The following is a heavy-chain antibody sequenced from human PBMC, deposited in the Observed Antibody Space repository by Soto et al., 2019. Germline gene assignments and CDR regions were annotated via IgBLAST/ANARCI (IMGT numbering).Heavy chain of an antibody. J-gene: IGHJ3*02. CDR1: GFTFSSYG. CDR3: ARTPPQWELLGNAFDI. CDR2: IWYDGSNK. V-gene: IGHV3-33*01. D-gene: IGHD1-26*01. Sequence: PGGSLRLSCAASGFTFSSYGMHWVRQAPGKGLEWVAVIWYDGSNKYYADSVKGRFTISRDNSKNTLYLQMNSLRAEDTAVYYCARTPPQWELLGNAFDIWGQGTMVTVSS.